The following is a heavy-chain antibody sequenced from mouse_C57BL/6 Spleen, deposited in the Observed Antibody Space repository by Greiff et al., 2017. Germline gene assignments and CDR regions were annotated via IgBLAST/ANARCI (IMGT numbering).Heavy chain of an antibody. CDR1: GFTFSDYG. CDR3: GRNGADD. Sequence: EVKLVESGGGLVKPGGSLKLSCAASGFTFSDYGMHWVRQAPEKGLEWVAYISSGSSTIYYADTVKGRFTIARDNAKSTLFLQMTRWRSEDTAMYDCGRNGADDWGQGTTLTVSS. J-gene: IGHJ2*01. V-gene: IGHV5-17*01. CDR2: ISSGSSTI.